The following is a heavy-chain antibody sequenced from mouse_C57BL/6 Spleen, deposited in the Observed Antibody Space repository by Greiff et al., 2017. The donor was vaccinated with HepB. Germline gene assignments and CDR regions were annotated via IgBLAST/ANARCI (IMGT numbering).Heavy chain of an antibody. D-gene: IGHD1-1*01. Sequence: VKVVESGPGLVQPSQSLSITCTVSGFSLTSYGVHWVRQSPGKGLEWLGVIWSGGSTDYNAAFISRLSISKDNSKSQVFFKMNSLQADDTAIYYCARRLLRSYYAMDYWGQGTSVTVSS. CDR1: GFSLTSYG. V-gene: IGHV2-2*01. CDR3: ARRLLRSYYAMDY. J-gene: IGHJ4*01. CDR2: IWSGGST.